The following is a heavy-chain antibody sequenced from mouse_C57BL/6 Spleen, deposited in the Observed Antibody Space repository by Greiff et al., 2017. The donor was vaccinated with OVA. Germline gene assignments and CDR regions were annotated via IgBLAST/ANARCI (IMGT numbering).Heavy chain of an antibody. CDR1: GFTFSSYA. D-gene: IGHD1-1*01. CDR2: ISDGGSYT. CDR3: ARVTTVVATMDYAMDY. J-gene: IGHJ4*01. V-gene: IGHV5-4*03. Sequence: EVKVVESGGGLVKPGGSLTLSCAASGFTFSSYAMSWVRQTPEKRLEWVATISDGGSYTYYPDNVKGRFTISRDNAKNNLYLQMSHLKSEDTAMYYCARVTTVVATMDYAMDYWGQGTSVTVSS.